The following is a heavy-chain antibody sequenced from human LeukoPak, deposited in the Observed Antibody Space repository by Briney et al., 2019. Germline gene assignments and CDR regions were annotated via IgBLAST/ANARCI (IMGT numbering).Heavy chain of an antibody. Sequence: ETLSLTCTVSGGSITGYYWSWIRQPPGKGLEWVSVIYSGGSTYYADSVKGRFTISRDNSKNTLYLQMNSLRAQDTAVYYCAREYYYDSSGYSIFDYWGQGTLVTVSS. CDR3: AREYYYDSSGYSIFDY. J-gene: IGHJ4*02. D-gene: IGHD3-22*01. V-gene: IGHV3-53*01. CDR1: GGSITGYY. CDR2: IYSGGST.